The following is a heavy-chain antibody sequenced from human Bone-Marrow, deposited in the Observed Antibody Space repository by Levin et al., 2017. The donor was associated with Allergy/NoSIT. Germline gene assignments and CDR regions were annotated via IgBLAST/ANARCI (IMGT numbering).Heavy chain of an antibody. V-gene: IGHV4-59*01. CDR1: GGSISSYY. CDR2: IYYSGST. J-gene: IGHJ6*02. CDR3: ARETLRDFWSGYSSPYYYGMDV. D-gene: IGHD3-3*01. Sequence: PSQTLSLTCTVSGGSISSYYWSWIRQPPGKGLEWIGYIYYSGSTNYNPSLKSRVTISVDTSKNQFSLKLSSVTAADTAVYYCARETLRDFWSGYSSPYYYGMDVWGQGTTVTVSS.